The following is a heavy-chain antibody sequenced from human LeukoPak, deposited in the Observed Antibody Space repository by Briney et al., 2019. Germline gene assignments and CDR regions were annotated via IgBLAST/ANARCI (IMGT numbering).Heavy chain of an antibody. CDR1: EYSFTSYW. D-gene: IGHD3-16*01. Sequence: GESLQISCKGSEYSFTSYWIGWVRQMPGKGLEWMGIIYPGDSDTRYSPSFQGQVTISADKSISTAYLQWSSLKASDTAMYYCARWRSKVGSRIDYWGQGTLVTVSS. J-gene: IGHJ4*02. V-gene: IGHV5-51*01. CDR3: ARWRSKVGSRIDY. CDR2: IYPGDSDT.